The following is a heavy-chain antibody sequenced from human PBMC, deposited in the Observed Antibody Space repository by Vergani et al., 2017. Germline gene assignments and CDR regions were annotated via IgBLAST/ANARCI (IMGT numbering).Heavy chain of an antibody. Sequence: QVQLVESGGGVVQPGGSLRLSCIASGFTFRIYGMHWGRQAPGKGLDWVAFIRYDGTKRFYGDSVKGRFTISRDNSQTTVFLQMNSLRADDSAVYYCTKAGQYDSDNFHDSWGQGALVTVAS. CDR3: TKAGQYDSDNFHDS. CDR1: GFTFRIYG. CDR2: IRYDGTKR. V-gene: IGHV3-30*02. J-gene: IGHJ1*01. D-gene: IGHD3-22*01.